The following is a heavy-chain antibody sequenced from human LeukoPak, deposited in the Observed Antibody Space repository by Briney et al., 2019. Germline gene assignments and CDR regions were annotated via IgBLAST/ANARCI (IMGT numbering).Heavy chain of an antibody. CDR1: GFTFSSYS. V-gene: IGHV3-30*02. D-gene: IGHD6-13*01. J-gene: IGHJ4*02. CDR3: AKATIAAAGVFDY. CDR2: IRYDGSNK. Sequence: PGGSLRLSCAASGFTFSSYSVNWVRQAPGKGLEWVAFIRYDGSNKYYADSVKGRFTISRDNSKNTLYLQMNSLRAEDTAVYYCAKATIAAAGVFDYWGQGTLVTVSS.